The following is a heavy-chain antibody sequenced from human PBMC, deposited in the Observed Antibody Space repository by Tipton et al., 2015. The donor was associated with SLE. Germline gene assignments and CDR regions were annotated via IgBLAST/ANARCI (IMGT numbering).Heavy chain of an antibody. Sequence: SRVTISVDKSRNQFSLKLSSLTAADTAVYYCARAASIEAAGCFDLWGRGTLVTVSS. V-gene: IGHV4-4*02. CDR3: ARAASIEAAGCFDL. D-gene: IGHD6-13*01. J-gene: IGHJ2*01.